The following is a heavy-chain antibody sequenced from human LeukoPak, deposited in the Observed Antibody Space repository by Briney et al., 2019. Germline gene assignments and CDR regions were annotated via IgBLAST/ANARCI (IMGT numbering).Heavy chain of an antibody. J-gene: IGHJ6*03. Sequence: GGSLRLSCAASGFTFSSYAMSWVRQAPGKGLEWVSAISGSGGSTYYADSVKGRFTISRDNSKNTLYLQMNSLRAEDTAVYYCAKDPDAYYYYYYMDVWGKGTTVTVSS. CDR1: GFTFSSYA. CDR2: ISGSGGST. V-gene: IGHV3-23*01. CDR3: AKDPDAYYYYYYMDV.